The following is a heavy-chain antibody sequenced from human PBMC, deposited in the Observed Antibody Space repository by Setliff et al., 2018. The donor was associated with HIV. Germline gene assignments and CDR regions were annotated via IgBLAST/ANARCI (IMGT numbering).Heavy chain of an antibody. D-gene: IGHD3-10*01. CDR3: AHCPHPMVRETGDRRFFDS. J-gene: IGHJ4*02. Sequence: ASGPTLVNPTQTLTVTCTFSGFSLTTGSAAVAWFRQPPGKALEWLALIYWDNDKRYNPSLKNRLAITKDTSRSQVVLTVSNMDPVDTATYYCAHCPHPMVRETGDRRFFDSWGQGTLVTVSS. V-gene: IGHV2-5*02. CDR1: GFSLTTGSAA. CDR2: IYWDNDK.